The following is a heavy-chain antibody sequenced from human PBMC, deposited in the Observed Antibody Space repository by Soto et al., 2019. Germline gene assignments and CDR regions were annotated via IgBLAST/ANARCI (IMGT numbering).Heavy chain of an antibody. CDR3: AGDLITGRGYFDY. CDR1: GFTFSSYG. J-gene: IGHJ4*02. CDR2: IWYDGSNK. Sequence: GGSLRLSCAASGFTFSSYGMHWVRQAPGKGLEWVAVIWYDGSNKYYADSVKGRFTISRDNSKNTLYLQMNSLRAEDTAVYYCAGDLITGRGYFDYWGQGTLVTVSS. D-gene: IGHD1-20*01. V-gene: IGHV3-33*01.